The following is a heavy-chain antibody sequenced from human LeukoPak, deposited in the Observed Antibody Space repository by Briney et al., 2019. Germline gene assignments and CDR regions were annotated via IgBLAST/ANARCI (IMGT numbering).Heavy chain of an antibody. Sequence: ASVKVSCKASGYTFTDYYMHWVRQAPGQGLEWMGWINPDSGGTNYAQNFQGRVTMTRDTSISTAYMELSRLRSDATAVYYGARAIPLGGATAAEYSSTGARAPWSPSPQ. V-gene: IGHV1-2*02. CDR3: ARAIPLGGATAAEYSST. CDR1: GYTFTDYY. D-gene: IGHD1-26*01. J-gene: IGHJ1*01. CDR2: INPDSGGT.